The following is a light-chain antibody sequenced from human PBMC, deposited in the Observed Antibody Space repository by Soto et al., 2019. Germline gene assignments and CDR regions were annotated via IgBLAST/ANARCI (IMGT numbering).Light chain of an antibody. J-gene: IGKJ1*01. Sequence: EIVLTQSPGTLSLSPGERAALSCRASQSLSSTSLAWYQQTPGHGPRLIIYGASRRATGIPDRFSASESGTDFTLTSSILEPEDFAVYFCQQYDSTQWTFGQGTRVESK. CDR2: GAS. V-gene: IGKV3-20*01. CDR3: QQYDSTQWT. CDR1: QSLSSTS.